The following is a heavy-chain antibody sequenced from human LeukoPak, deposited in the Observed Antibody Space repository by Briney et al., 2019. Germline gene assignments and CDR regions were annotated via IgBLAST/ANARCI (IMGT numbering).Heavy chain of an antibody. Sequence: QSGGSLRLSCAASGFTFSSYWMSWVRQAPGKGLEWVANIKQDGSEKYYVDSVKGRFTISRDNAQNSLYLQMNSLRAEDTAVYYCARNTYRIAVAGSSLGYWGQGTLVTVSS. CDR3: ARNTYRIAVAGSSLGY. CDR2: IKQDGSEK. D-gene: IGHD6-19*01. V-gene: IGHV3-7*01. J-gene: IGHJ4*02. CDR1: GFTFSSYW.